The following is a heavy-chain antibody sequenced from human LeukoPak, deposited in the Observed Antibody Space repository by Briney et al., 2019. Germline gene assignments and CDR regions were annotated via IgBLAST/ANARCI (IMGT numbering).Heavy chain of an antibody. J-gene: IGHJ4*02. V-gene: IGHV3-23*01. CDR2: ISGSGGST. Sequence: GGSLRLSCAAFGFTFSNYDMSWVRQAPGKGLEWVSIISGSGGSTYVADSVKGRFTFSRDNSKNTLYLQMNSLRAEDTAVYYCAKDSDYYGSGSSVDYWGQGTLVTVSS. D-gene: IGHD3-10*01. CDR1: GFTFSNYD. CDR3: AKDSDYYGSGSSVDY.